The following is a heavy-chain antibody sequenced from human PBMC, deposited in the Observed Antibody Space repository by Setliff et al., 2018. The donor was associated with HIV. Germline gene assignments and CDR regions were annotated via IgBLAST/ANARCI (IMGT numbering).Heavy chain of an antibody. J-gene: IGHJ5*02. Sequence: SSETRSLTCTVSGDSITNDEYYWDWIRHPPGKGLEWIAIIHDNGRTYYDPSIKSRVTRFVETSKTPFYLKFRSVTASDTAVYYCARYTSKVDCFDPWGQGTLVTVSS. CDR2: IHDNGRT. V-gene: IGHV4-39*01. CDR1: GDSITNDEYY. CDR3: ARYTSKVDCFDP. D-gene: IGHD2-2*02.